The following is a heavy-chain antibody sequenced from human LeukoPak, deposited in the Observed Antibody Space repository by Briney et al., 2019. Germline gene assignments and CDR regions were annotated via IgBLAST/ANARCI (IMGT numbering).Heavy chain of an antibody. V-gene: IGHV3-23*01. CDR3: ANWPDAFDI. CDR2: ISGSGGST. J-gene: IGHJ3*02. Sequence: AGGSLRLSCGASGFTFSSYAMSWVRQAPGKGLEWVSAISGSGGSTYYADSVKGRFTISRDNSKYTLYLQMNSLRAEDTAVYYCANWPDAFDIWGQGTMVTVSS. CDR1: GFTFSSYA.